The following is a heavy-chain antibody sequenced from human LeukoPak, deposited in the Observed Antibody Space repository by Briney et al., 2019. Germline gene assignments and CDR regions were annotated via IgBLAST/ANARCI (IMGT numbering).Heavy chain of an antibody. D-gene: IGHD4-23*01. J-gene: IGHJ4*02. CDR1: GFSFTTLT. CDR2: ISTSSSYI. Sequence: PGGSLRLSCAASGFSFTTLTMNWVRQSPGKGLEWVSSISTSSSYIYFADSVKGRFTISRDNARDSLYLQMNSLRAEDTALYYCARDVNYGGKRAYFDYWGQGTLVTVPT. V-gene: IGHV3-21*04. CDR3: ARDVNYGGKRAYFDY.